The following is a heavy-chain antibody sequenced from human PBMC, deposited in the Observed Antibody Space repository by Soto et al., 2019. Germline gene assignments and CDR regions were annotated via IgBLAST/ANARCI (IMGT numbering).Heavy chain of an antibody. CDR3: ARDQDYDYIWGSSFDY. D-gene: IGHD3-16*01. CDR1: GGTFSSYT. CDR2: IIPILGIA. J-gene: IGHJ4*02. V-gene: IGHV1-69*08. Sequence: QVLLVQSGAEVKKPGSSVKVSCKASGGTFSSYTISWVRQAPGQGLEWMGRIIPILGIANYAQKFQGRVTITADKSTSTAYMELSRLRSEDTAVYYCARDQDYDYIWGSSFDYWGQGTLVTVSS.